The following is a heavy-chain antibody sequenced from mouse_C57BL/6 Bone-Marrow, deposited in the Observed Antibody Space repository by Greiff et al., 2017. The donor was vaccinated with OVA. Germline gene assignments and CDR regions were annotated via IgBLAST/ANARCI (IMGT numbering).Heavy chain of an antibody. CDR3: ARFPITTVVATRFDY. CDR1: GYTFTSYW. CDR2: IDPSDSYT. V-gene: IGHV1-50*01. Sequence: QVQLQQPGAELVKPGASVKLSCKASGYTFTSYWMQWVKQRPGQDLEWIGEIDPSDSYTNYNQKFKGKATLTVDTSSSTAYMQLSSLTSEDSAVYYCARFPITTVVATRFDYWGQGTTLTVSS. D-gene: IGHD1-1*01. J-gene: IGHJ2*01.